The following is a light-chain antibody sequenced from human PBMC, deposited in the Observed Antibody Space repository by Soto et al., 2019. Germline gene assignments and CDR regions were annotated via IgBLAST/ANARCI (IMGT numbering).Light chain of an antibody. V-gene: IGKV1-5*01. CDR3: QQYNSYTWT. CDR2: DAS. Sequence: DIQMTQSPSTLSASVGDRVTITCRASQSISSWLAWYQQKPGKAPKLLIYDASSLEGGVPSRFSGSGSGTEFTLTISSLQPDDFATYYCQQYNSYTWTFGQGTKVDIX. J-gene: IGKJ1*01. CDR1: QSISSW.